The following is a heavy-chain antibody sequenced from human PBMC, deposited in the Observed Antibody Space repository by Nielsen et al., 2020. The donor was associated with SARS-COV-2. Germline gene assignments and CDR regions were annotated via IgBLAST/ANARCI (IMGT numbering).Heavy chain of an antibody. Sequence: SETLSLTCTVSGGSISSGGYYWSWIRQHPGKGLEWIGYIYYSGSTYYNPSLKSRVTISVDTSKNQFSLKLSSVTAADTAVYYCATRGGRAIFGVVARWFDPWGQGTLVTVSS. CDR3: ATRGGRAIFGVVARWFDP. J-gene: IGHJ5*02. D-gene: IGHD3-3*01. CDR1: GGSISSGGYY. V-gene: IGHV4-31*03. CDR2: IYYSGST.